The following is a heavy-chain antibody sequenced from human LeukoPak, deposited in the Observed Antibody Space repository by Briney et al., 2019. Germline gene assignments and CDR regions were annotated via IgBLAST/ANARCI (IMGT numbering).Heavy chain of an antibody. J-gene: IGHJ4*02. CDR2: ISSSSSYI. CDR3: ARAPGIQLWATQFDY. D-gene: IGHD5-18*01. CDR1: GFTFSSYS. Sequence: PGGSLRLSCAASGFTFSSYSMNWVRQAPGKGLEWVSSISSSSSYIYYADSVKGRFTISRDNAKNSLYLQMNSLRAEDTAVYYCARAPGIQLWATQFDYWGQGTLVTVSS. V-gene: IGHV3-21*01.